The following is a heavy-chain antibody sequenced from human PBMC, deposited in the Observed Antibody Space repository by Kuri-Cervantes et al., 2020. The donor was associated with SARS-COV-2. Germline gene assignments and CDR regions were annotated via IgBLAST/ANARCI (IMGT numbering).Heavy chain of an antibody. Sequence: GGSLRLSCAASGFSFSTHGIHWVRQAPGKGLEWVAVIWYDGENEYYAGSVKGRFTISRDNSKNTVSLHMNSLRAEDTAMYYCARGAANYYYMDVWGKGTTVTVSS. CDR1: GFSFSTHG. J-gene: IGHJ6*03. V-gene: IGHV3-33*08. CDR2: IWYDGENE. D-gene: IGHD3-16*01. CDR3: ARGAANYYYMDV.